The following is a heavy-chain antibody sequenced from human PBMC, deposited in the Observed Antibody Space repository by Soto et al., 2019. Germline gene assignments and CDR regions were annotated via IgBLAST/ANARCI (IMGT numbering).Heavy chain of an antibody. CDR2: IHYNGST. Sequence: QVQLQESGPGLVKPSETLSLTCTVSGGSISTYYWSWIRQPPGKGLEWIGYIHYNGSTNYNPSLKSRVTMSVDTSKNQFSLKLRAVTAADTAVYYCARGKIVGPWGQGTLVTVSS. D-gene: IGHD3-16*02. CDR1: GGSISTYY. J-gene: IGHJ5*02. CDR3: ARGKIVGP. V-gene: IGHV4-59*01.